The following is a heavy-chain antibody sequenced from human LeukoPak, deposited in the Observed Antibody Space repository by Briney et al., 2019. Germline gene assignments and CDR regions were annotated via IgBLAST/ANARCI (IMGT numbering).Heavy chain of an antibody. Sequence: GGSLRLSCAASGFTFTTYWMSWVRQLPGKGLEWVSFISSSSTYIYYVDSVKGRFTISRDNAKNSLYLQMNSLRAEDTAVYYCARLPGLGQIDYWGQGTLVTVSS. CDR1: GFTFTTYW. V-gene: IGHV3-21*01. J-gene: IGHJ4*02. CDR2: ISSSSTYI. CDR3: ARLPGLGQIDY.